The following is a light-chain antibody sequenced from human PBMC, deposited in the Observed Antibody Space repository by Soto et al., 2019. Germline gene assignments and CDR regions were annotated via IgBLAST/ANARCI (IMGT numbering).Light chain of an antibody. CDR3: KPRSNWKWT. CDR1: QSVRSS. J-gene: IGKJ1*01. Sequence: EILLTQSPATLSLSPGERATPSWRATQSVRSSLAWYRQQPGQDPRLLIYDESNRATGIQARFSGSGSGTDFTLKIRSIEPEDFAVYYCKPRSNWKWTFGQGNQVDLK. V-gene: IGKV3-11*01. CDR2: DES.